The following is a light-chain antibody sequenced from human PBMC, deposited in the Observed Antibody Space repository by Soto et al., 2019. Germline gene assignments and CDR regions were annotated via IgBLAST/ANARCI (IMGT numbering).Light chain of an antibody. Sequence: EIVMTQSPATLSVSPGERATLSCRASQSVSSNLAWYQQKPGQAPRLLIYDASTRATGIPARFSGSGSGTEFTLTISSLRSEDFAIYYCQQYNNWPRTFGQGTKV. V-gene: IGKV3-15*01. CDR3: QQYNNWPRT. J-gene: IGKJ1*01. CDR2: DAS. CDR1: QSVSSN.